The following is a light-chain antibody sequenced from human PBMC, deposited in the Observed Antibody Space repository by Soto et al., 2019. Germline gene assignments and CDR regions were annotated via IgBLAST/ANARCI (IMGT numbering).Light chain of an antibody. V-gene: IGKV3D-11*02. CDR2: DAS. J-gene: IGKJ2*01. Sequence: EIILTQSPATLSLSPGERATLSCRASQSLSTFLVWYQQKHGQAPKLLIYDASYRATGVPASFSGSGPGTDFTLTISTPEPEYAAVYYCQQRDRWPPYTFGQGTKLEIK. CDR3: QQRDRWPPYT. CDR1: QSLSTF.